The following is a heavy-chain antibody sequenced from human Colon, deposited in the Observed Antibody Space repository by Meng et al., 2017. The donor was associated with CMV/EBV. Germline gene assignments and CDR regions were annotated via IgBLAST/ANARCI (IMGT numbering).Heavy chain of an antibody. CDR3: AKVDQLLYKEPHYYGMDV. Sequence: GESLKISCAASGFTFSSYGMHWVRQAPGKGLEWVAFIRYDGSNKYYADSVKGRFAISRDNSKNTLYLQMNSLRAEDTAVYYCAKVDQLLYKEPHYYGMDVWGQGPTVTVSS. CDR2: IRYDGSNK. V-gene: IGHV3-30*02. CDR1: GFTFSSYG. J-gene: IGHJ6*02. D-gene: IGHD2-2*02.